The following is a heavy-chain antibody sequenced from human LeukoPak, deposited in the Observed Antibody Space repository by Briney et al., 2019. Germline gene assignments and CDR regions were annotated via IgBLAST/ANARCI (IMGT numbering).Heavy chain of an antibody. V-gene: IGHV4-4*07. CDR3: ARGTAMVEGYYYYGMDV. D-gene: IGHD5-18*01. CDR2: IYTSGST. CDR1: GGSISSYY. J-gene: IGHJ6*02. Sequence: SETLSLTCTVSGGSISSYYWSWIRQPAGKGLEWIGRIYTSGSTNYNPSLKSRVTMSVDTSKNQFSLKLSSVTAADTAVYYCARGTAMVEGYYYYGMDVWGQGTTVTASS.